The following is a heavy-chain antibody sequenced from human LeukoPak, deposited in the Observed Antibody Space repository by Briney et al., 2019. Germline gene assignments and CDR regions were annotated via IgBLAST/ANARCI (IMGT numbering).Heavy chain of an antibody. D-gene: IGHD3-9*01. CDR2: IRSKAYGGTT. CDR1: GFTFGDYA. J-gene: IGHJ4*02. Sequence: GGSLRLSCTASGFTFGDYAMSWVRQAPGKGLEWVGFIRSKAYGGTTEYAASVKGRFTISRDDSKSTAYLQMNSLKTEDTAVYYCTRVFDWLFSFDYWGQGTLVTVSS. CDR3: TRVFDWLFSFDY. V-gene: IGHV3-49*04.